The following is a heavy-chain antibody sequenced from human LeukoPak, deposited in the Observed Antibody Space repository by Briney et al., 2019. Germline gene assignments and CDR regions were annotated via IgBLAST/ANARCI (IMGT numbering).Heavy chain of an antibody. D-gene: IGHD6-13*01. V-gene: IGHV5-51*01. CDR2: IYPGDSDT. J-gene: IGHJ4*02. Sequence: GEPLQISCKGSGYSFTTYWIAWVRQMPGKGLEWMGIIYPGDSDTRYSPSFQGQVTISADESTNTAYLQWSSLRASDSAIYYCARFSAPFDFWGQGTLVTVSS. CDR3: ARFSAPFDF. CDR1: GYSFTTYW.